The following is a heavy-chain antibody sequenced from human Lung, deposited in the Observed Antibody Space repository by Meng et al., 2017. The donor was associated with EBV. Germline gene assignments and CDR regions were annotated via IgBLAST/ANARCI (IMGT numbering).Heavy chain of an antibody. CDR1: GGTFRSDA. D-gene: IGHD3-10*01. Sequence: QVRLVQPGAGVKKPGSSVKVSCKTSGGTFRSDAISWVRQGPGQGLEWMGGLIPMSGAPHYAQKFQDRVTITADESTSTHYMDLSGLRSEDTAVYYCASESGRGFTPDYWGQGTLVTVSS. CDR3: ASESGRGFTPDY. V-gene: IGHV1-69*12. CDR2: LIPMSGAP. J-gene: IGHJ4*02.